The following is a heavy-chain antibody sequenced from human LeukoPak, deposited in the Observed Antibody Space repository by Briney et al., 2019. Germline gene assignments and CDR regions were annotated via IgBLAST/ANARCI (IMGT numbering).Heavy chain of an antibody. CDR1: GFSFRSHW. D-gene: IGHD6-13*01. CDR3: AKGSSRYSSSWNFFYYYYMDV. Sequence: AGGSLRLSCAASGFSFRSHWMSWVRQAPGKGVEWVAVISYDGSNKYYADSVKGRFTISRDNSKNTLYLQMNNLRAEDTAVYYCAKGSSRYSSSWNFFYYYYMDVWGKGTTVTVSS. J-gene: IGHJ6*03. V-gene: IGHV3-30*18. CDR2: ISYDGSNK.